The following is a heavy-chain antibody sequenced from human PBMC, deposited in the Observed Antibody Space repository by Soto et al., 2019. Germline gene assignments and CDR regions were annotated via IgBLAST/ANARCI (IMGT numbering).Heavy chain of an antibody. J-gene: IGHJ5*02. D-gene: IGHD3-22*01. CDR2: IYSDDST. CDR1: GFTVNSNY. V-gene: IGHV3-66*01. CDR3: ARMGDSSGYSGWFDP. Sequence: GSLRLSCAASGFTVNSNYMSWVRQAPGKGLEWVSVIYSDDSTYYADSVKGRFTISRDNSKSTLYLQMNSLRAEDTAVYYCARMGDSSGYSGWFDPWGQGTLVTVSS.